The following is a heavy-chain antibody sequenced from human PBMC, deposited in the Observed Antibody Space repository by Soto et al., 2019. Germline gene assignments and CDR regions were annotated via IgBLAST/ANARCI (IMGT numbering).Heavy chain of an antibody. V-gene: IGHV4-59*01. J-gene: IGHJ4*02. D-gene: IGHD5-18*01. CDR3: ARDRYSYGYYFDY. Sequence: SETLSLTCTVSGGSISSYYWSWIRQPPGKGLEWIGYIYYSGSTNYNPSLKSRVTISVDTSKNQFSLKLSSVTAADTAVYYCARDRYSYGYYFDYWGQGTLVTVSS. CDR2: IYYSGST. CDR1: GGSISSYY.